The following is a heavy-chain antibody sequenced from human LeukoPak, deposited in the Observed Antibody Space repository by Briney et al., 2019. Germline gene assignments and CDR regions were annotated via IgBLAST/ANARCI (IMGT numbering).Heavy chain of an antibody. CDR3: ARRWVYDKRAFDA. J-gene: IGHJ3*01. CDR2: IYYSGST. Sequence: SETLSLTCTVSCGSLSSSSYFWGWIPQPPGKGLEWIGSIYYSGSTDSNPSLRSRVTISLDTSKNQFSLKLNSVTAADTAVYYCARRWVYDKRAFDAWGQGASVTVSS. D-gene: IGHD3-16*01. CDR1: CGSLSSSSYF. V-gene: IGHV4-39*07.